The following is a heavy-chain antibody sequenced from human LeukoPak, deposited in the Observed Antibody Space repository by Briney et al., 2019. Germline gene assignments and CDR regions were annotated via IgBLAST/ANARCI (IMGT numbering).Heavy chain of an antibody. CDR2: IYPGDSDT. D-gene: IGHD5-12*01. Sequence: GESLKISCKGSGYSFTSYWIGWVRQMPGKGLEWMGIIYPGDSDTRYSPSFQGQVTISADKSISTAYLQWSSLKASDTAMYYCATLPTGGGYPNWFDPWGQGTLVTVSP. V-gene: IGHV5-51*01. J-gene: IGHJ5*02. CDR1: GYSFTSYW. CDR3: ATLPTGGGYPNWFDP.